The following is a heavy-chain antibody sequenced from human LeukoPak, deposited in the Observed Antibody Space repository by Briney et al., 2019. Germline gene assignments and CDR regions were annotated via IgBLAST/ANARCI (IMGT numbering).Heavy chain of an antibody. V-gene: IGHV3-7*01. CDR1: GFTFSRYW. CDR2: IKQDGSEK. CDR3: ARDNSVGDIAWWFDP. Sequence: PGGSLRLSCAASGFTFSRYWMNWVRQAPGKGLEWVADIKQDGSEKHYVDSVKGRFTISRDNAKKSLYLQMNSLRAEDTAVYYCARDNSVGDIAWWFDPWGQGTLVTVSS. D-gene: IGHD3-16*02. J-gene: IGHJ5*02.